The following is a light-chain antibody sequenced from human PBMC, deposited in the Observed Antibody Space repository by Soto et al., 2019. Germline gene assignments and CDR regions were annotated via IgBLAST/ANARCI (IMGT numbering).Light chain of an antibody. CDR2: AAS. CDR1: QGISSY. CDR3: QQLDNYLLN. Sequence: DIQLTQSPSFLSASVGDRVTITCRASQGISSYLAWYQQKPGKAPKLLIYAASTLQGGVPSRFSGSGSGTEFTLTISSLQPEDFATYYCQQLDNYLLNFGGGTRWIS. J-gene: IGKJ4*01. V-gene: IGKV1-9*01.